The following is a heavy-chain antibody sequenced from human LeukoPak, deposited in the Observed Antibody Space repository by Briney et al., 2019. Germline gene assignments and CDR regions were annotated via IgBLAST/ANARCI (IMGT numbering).Heavy chain of an antibody. CDR1: GGTFSSYA. Sequence: SVKVSCKASGGTFSSYAISWVRQALGQGLEWMGGIIPIFGTANYAQKFQGRVTITADESTSTAYMELSSLRSEDTAVYYCARVSGPGRNVLRYFDWLAPRACYFDYWGQGTLVTVSS. J-gene: IGHJ4*02. CDR2: IIPIFGTA. CDR3: ARVSGPGRNVLRYFDWLAPRACYFDY. D-gene: IGHD3-9*01. V-gene: IGHV1-69*13.